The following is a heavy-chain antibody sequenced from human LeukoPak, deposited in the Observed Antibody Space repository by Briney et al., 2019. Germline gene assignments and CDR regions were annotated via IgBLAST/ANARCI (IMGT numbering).Heavy chain of an antibody. J-gene: IGHJ5*02. CDR1: GYTFTSYD. D-gene: IGHD5-18*01. CDR2: IIPIFGTA. CDR3: ARVTHTELSTWFDP. V-gene: IGHV1-69*13. Sequence: SVKVSCKASGYTFTSYDINWVRQATGQGLEWMGGIIPIFGTANYAQKFQGRVTITADESTSTAYMELSSLRSEDTAVYFCARVTHTELSTWFDPWGQGTLVTVSS.